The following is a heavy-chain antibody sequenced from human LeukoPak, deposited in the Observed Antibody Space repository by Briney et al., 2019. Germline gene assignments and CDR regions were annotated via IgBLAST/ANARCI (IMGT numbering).Heavy chain of an antibody. J-gene: IGHJ4*02. CDR3: ARFYGDYVSPLDY. CDR2: IYYSGST. V-gene: IGHV4-39*07. CDR1: GGSISSSSYY. D-gene: IGHD4-17*01. Sequence: SETLSLTCTVSGGSISSSSYYWGWIRQPPGKGLEWIGSIYYSGSTYYNPSLKSQATISVDTSKNQFSLKLSSVTAADTAVYYCARFYGDYVSPLDYWGQGTLVTVSS.